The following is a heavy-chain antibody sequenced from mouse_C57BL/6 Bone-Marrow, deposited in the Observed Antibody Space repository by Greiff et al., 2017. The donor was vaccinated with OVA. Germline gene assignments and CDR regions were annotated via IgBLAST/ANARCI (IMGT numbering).Heavy chain of an antibody. J-gene: IGHJ2*01. Sequence: QVQLQQSGAELVRPGASVKMSCKASGYTFTSYTIPWVKQRPGQGLEWIGYIDPNNDYTNYNQKFKGKATLTADKSSSTAYMQLSSLTSEDSAVYDCTRGYYFDYWGQGTTLTVSS. V-gene: IGHV1-4*01. CDR1: GYTFTSYT. CDR3: TRGYYFDY. CDR2: IDPNNDYT.